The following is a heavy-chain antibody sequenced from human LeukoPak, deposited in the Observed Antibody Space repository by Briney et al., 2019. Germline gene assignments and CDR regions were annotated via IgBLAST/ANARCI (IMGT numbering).Heavy chain of an antibody. D-gene: IGHD5-12*01. CDR1: GGSISSGDYY. Sequence: SQTLSLICTVSGGSISSGDYYWSWIRQPPGKGLEGIGYIYYIGSTNYSPSLKSRVTISVDTSKNHFSLKLSSVTAADTAVYYCARVGGVGVATIGTFDYWGQGTLVTVSS. V-gene: IGHV4-30-4*01. J-gene: IGHJ4*02. CDR3: ARVGGVGVATIGTFDY. CDR2: IYYIGST.